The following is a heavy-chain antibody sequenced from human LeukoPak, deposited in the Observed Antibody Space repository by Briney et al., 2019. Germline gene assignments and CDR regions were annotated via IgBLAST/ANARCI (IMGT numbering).Heavy chain of an antibody. Sequence: SETLSLTCTVSGGSISSSSYYWGWIRQPPGKGLEWIGSMYYSGSTNYNPSLKSRVTISVDTSKNQFSLKLSSVTAADTAVYYCARGMNYWGQGTLVTVSS. CDR2: MYYSGST. V-gene: IGHV4-39*07. CDR3: ARGMNY. D-gene: IGHD2-8*01. CDR1: GGSISSSSYY. J-gene: IGHJ4*02.